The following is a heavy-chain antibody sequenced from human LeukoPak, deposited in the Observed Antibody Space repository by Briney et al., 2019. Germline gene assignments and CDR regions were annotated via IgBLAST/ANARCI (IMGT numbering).Heavy chain of an antibody. CDR3: ARDARVGDPFDY. V-gene: IGHV3-74*01. CDR2: IRTDGDT. Sequence: GGSLGLSCTASGFTFSNYWMHWVRQAPGKGLVWVSRIRTDGDTSYADSVRGRFTISRDNSKNTLYLQMNSLRAEDTAVYYCARDARVGDPFDYWGQGTLVTVSS. CDR1: GFTFSNYW. D-gene: IGHD4-17*01. J-gene: IGHJ4*02.